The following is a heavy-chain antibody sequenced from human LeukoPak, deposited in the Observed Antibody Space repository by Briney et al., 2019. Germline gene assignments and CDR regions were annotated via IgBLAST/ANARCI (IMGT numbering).Heavy chain of an antibody. J-gene: IGHJ5*02. CDR3: ARDPDSSSWLYNWFDP. CDR2: ISSSSTI. CDR1: GFTFSSYS. D-gene: IGHD6-13*01. V-gene: IGHV3-48*02. Sequence: GGSLRLSCAASGFTFSSYSMNWVRQAPGKGLEWVSYISSSSTIYYADSVKGRFTISRDNAKNSLYLQMNSLRDEDTAVYYCARDPDSSSWLYNWFDPWGQGTLVTVSS.